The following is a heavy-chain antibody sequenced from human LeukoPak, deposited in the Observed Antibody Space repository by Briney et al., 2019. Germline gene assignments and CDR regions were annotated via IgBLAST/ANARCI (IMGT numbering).Heavy chain of an antibody. D-gene: IGHD2-15*01. CDR2: ISYDGSKK. Sequence: PGRSLRHSCAASGFTFSSYAMHWVRQAPGKGLEWVAVISYDGSKKYYADSVKGRFTISRDNSKNTLYLQMNSLRAEDTAVYYCASSIVVVVAAFDYWGQGTLVTVSS. J-gene: IGHJ4*02. V-gene: IGHV3-30-3*01. CDR3: ASSIVVVVAAFDY. CDR1: GFTFSSYA.